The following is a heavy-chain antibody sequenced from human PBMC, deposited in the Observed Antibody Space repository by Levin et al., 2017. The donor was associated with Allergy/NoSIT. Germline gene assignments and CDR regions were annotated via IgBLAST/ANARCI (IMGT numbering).Heavy chain of an antibody. V-gene: IGHV3-23*01. J-gene: IGHJ3*02. CDR1: GFTFSSYA. CDR3: AKFFSSGSYYIKSAFDI. D-gene: IGHD1-26*01. Sequence: SGGSLRLSCAASGFTFSSYAMSWVRQAPGKGLEWVSAISGSGGSTYYADSVKGRFTISRDNSKNTLYLQMNSLRAEDTAVYYCAKFFSSGSYYIKSAFDIWGQGTMVTVSS. CDR2: ISGSGGST.